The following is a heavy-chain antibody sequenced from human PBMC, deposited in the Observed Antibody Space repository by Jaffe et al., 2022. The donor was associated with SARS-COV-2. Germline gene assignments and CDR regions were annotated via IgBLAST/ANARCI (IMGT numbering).Heavy chain of an antibody. CDR2: IKSKTDGGTT. J-gene: IGHJ4*02. D-gene: IGHD3-22*01. CDR1: GFTFSNAW. CDR3: TTVFGSSGYYYVFDY. Sequence: EVQLVESGGGLVKPGGSLRLSCAASGFTFSNAWMSWVRQAPGKGLEWVGRIKSKTDGGTTDYAAPVKGRFTISRDDSKNTLYLQMNSLKTEDTAVYYCTTVFGSSGYYYVFDYWGQGTLVTVSS. V-gene: IGHV3-15*01.